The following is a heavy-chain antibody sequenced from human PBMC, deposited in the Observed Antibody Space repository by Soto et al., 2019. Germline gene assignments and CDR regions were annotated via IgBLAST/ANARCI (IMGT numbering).Heavy chain of an antibody. CDR3: ARAYEGDYFDY. D-gene: IGHD3-16*01. V-gene: IGHV3-30*19. J-gene: IGHJ4*02. Sequence: GGSLRLSCEASGFSFSRHGMHWVRQAPGKGLEWVAVISYDGSNKYYADSVKGRFTISRDNSKNTLYLQMNSLRAEDTAVYYCARAYEGDYFDYWGQGTLVTVS. CDR1: GFSFSRHG. CDR2: ISYDGSNK.